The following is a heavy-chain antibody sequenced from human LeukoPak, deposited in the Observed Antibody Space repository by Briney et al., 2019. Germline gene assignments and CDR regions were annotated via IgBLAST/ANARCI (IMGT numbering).Heavy chain of an antibody. V-gene: IGHV4-30-4*01. Sequence: SETLSLTCTVSGGSISSGDYYWSWIRQPPGKGLEWIGYIYYSGSTYYNPSLKSRVTISVDTSKNQFSLKLSSVTAADTAVYYCAREGYGDYYFDYWGQGTLVTVSS. CDR2: IYYSGST. CDR1: GGSISSGDYY. D-gene: IGHD4-17*01. J-gene: IGHJ4*02. CDR3: AREGYGDYYFDY.